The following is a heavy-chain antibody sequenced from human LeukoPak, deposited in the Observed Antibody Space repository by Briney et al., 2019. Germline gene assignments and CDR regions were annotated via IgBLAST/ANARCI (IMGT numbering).Heavy chain of an antibody. CDR1: GGSSSSSSYY. CDR3: ARVIVVVVAATPVSYFDY. J-gene: IGHJ4*02. V-gene: IGHV4-39*07. CDR2: IYYSGST. D-gene: IGHD2-15*01. Sequence: AETLSLTCTVSGGSSSSSSYYWGWIRQPPGKGLEWIGRIYYSGSTYYNPAVKSRVTISVATSKNQFSLKLSSMTAADAAVYYCARVIVVVVAATPVSYFDYWGQGTLVTVSS.